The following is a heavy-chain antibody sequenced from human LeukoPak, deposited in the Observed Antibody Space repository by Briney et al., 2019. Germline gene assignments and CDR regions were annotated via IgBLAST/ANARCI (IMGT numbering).Heavy chain of an antibody. D-gene: IGHD2-2*01. J-gene: IGHJ4*02. CDR2: ISSSGTTT. Sequence: PGGSLRLSCAASGFTFSSYEMNWVRQAPGKGLEWVSYISSSGTTTYYADSVKGRLTISRDNAKNSLYLQMNSLRAEDTAVYYCARRYRSSNSCLIDYWGQGILVTVSS. CDR3: ARRYRSSNSCLIDY. CDR1: GFTFSSYE. V-gene: IGHV3-48*03.